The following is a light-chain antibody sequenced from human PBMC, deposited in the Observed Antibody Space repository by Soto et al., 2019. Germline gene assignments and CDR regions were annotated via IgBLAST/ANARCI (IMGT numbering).Light chain of an antibody. J-gene: IGLJ2*01. CDR3: SSYAGSNNVV. CDR2: EGS. V-gene: IGLV2-14*02. CDR1: SRDVATYNL. Sequence: QSALTQPASVSGSPGQSIAISCTGTSRDVATYNLVSWYQQHPGKVPKLIIYEGSERPSGVSNRFSGSKSGNTASLTISGLQAEDEADYYCSSYAGSNNVVFGGGTKVTVL.